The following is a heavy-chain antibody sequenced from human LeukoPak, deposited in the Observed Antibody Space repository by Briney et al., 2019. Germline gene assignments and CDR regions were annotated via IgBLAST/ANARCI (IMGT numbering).Heavy chain of an antibody. D-gene: IGHD6-19*01. J-gene: IGHJ4*02. CDR2: ISHDGNNI. CDR3: ARDIAVGSGCYDY. CDR1: EFTFSTYS. V-gene: IGHV3-30*04. Sequence: PGGSLRLSCAASEFTFSTYSMHWVRQAPGKGLEWVAVISHDGNNIYYPDSVKGRFTISRGNSKNTLYLQMNSLRPEDTAVYYCARDIAVGSGCYDYWGQGTLVTVSS.